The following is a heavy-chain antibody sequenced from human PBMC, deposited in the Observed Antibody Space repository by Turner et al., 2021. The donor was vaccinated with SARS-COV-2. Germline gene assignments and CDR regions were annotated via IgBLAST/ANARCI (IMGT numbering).Heavy chain of an antibody. CDR3: AREEYSSGWSYFDY. CDR1: GFPFSSCS. D-gene: IGHD6-19*01. J-gene: IGHJ4*02. V-gene: IGHV3-48*02. CDR2: ISSSGGPS. Sequence: EVQLVESGGGLVQPGGSLRLSCAGSGFPFSSCSMNWVRQAPGKGLGWVSYISSSGGPSYYADAVKGRFTISRDNAKNSLSLQMNSLRDEDTAVYYCAREEYSSGWSYFDYWGQGILVTVSS.